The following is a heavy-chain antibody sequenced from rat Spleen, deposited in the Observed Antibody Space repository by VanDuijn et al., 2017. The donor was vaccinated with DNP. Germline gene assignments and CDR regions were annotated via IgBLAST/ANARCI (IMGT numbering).Heavy chain of an antibody. V-gene: IGHV2-1*01. J-gene: IGHJ1*01. CDR1: GFSLTSNG. D-gene: IGHD1-12*01. CDR2: IWSGGST. CDR3: ARHDDHSTYYWYFDF. Sequence: QVQLKESGPGLVQPSQTLSLTCTVSGFSLTSNGVHWVRQPPEKGLEWVGVIWSGGSTDYNSALKSRLSISRDTSKSQVFLKMNSLQTEDTAIYFCARHDDHSTYYWYFDFWGPGTMVTVSS.